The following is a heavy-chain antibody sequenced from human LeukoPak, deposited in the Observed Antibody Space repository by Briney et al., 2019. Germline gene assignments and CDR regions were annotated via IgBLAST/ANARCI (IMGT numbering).Heavy chain of an antibody. J-gene: IGHJ3*02. CDR1: GFTFSNYW. D-gene: IGHD6-13*01. CDR3: AKEGYSSSWYKGDAFDI. CDR2: IKQDGSDK. Sequence: GSLRLSCAASGFTFSNYWMSWVRQAPGKGLEWVANIKQDGSDKYYVDSVKGRFTISRDKAKNLMFLQMNSLRAEDTAVYYCAKEGYSSSWYKGDAFDIWGQGTMVTVSS. V-gene: IGHV3-7*01.